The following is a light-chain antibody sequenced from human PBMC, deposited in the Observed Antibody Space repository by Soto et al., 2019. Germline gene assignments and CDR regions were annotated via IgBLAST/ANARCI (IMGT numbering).Light chain of an antibody. Sequence: QSALTQPASVSLSPGQSITISCTGTSSDVGSYHYVSWFQQHPGKAPKLIIFEVSDRPSGVSTRFSGSKSGDTASLTISGLQADDEADYYCSSYTSGRDVYVFGGGTKVTVL. CDR1: SSDVGSYHY. CDR3: SSYTSGRDVYV. J-gene: IGLJ1*01. CDR2: EVS. V-gene: IGLV2-14*01.